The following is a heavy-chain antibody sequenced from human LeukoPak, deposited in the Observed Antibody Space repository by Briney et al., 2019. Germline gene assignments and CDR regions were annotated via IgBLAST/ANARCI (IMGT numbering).Heavy chain of an antibody. J-gene: IGHJ4*02. CDR1: GFTFSSYG. CDR3: AKDFPYDSSGYYSPSVDY. V-gene: IGHV3-30*02. D-gene: IGHD3-22*01. CDR2: IRYDGSNK. Sequence: GGSLRLSCAASGFTFSSYGVHWVRQAPGKGLEWVAFIRYDGSNKYYADSVKGRFTISRDNSKNTLYLQMNSLRAEDTAVYYCAKDFPYDSSGYYSPSVDYWGQGTLVTVSS.